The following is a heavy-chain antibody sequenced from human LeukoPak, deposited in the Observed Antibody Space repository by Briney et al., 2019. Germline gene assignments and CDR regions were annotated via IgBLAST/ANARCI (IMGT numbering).Heavy chain of an antibody. Sequence: GGSLRLSCAGSGFTFSRYWMSWVRQAPGKGLGWVANIKQDGREKYYVDSVKGRFTISRDNAKNSLYLQLNSLRAEDTAVYFCARVEGGHYDSGTFDYWGQGSLVTVSS. CDR1: GFTFSRYW. J-gene: IGHJ4*02. CDR3: ARVEGGHYDSGTFDY. V-gene: IGHV3-7*01. D-gene: IGHD3-22*01. CDR2: IKQDGREK.